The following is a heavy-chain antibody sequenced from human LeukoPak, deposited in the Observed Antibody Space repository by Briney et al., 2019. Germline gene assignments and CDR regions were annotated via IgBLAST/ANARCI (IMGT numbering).Heavy chain of an antibody. D-gene: IGHD2-2*02. CDR1: GFTFSNGW. J-gene: IGHJ4*02. V-gene: IGHV3-15*01. CDR2: IKSKSGRGTT. CDR3: TSNLYCSTSSCYTLDN. Sequence: GGSLRLSCAASGFTFSNGWMSWVRQAPGKGLGWVGRIKSKSGRGTTDYAAPVKGRFTISRDGSTNTVYLHMNSLKTEDTAVYFCTSNLYCSTSSCYTLDNWGQGTLVAVSP.